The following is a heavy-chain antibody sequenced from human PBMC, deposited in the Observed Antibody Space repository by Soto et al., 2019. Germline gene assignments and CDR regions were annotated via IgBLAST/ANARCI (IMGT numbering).Heavy chain of an antibody. CDR1: GGSFSGYY. CDR2: INHSGST. J-gene: IGHJ6*02. CDR3: ARVKYNWNYRRYYYYYGMDV. Sequence: PSETLSLTCAVYGGSFSGYYWSWIRQPPGKGLEWIGEINHSGSTNYNPSLKSRVTISVDTSKNQFSLKLSSVTAADTAVYYCARVKYNWNYRRYYYYYGMDVWGQGTTVTVSS. D-gene: IGHD1-7*01. V-gene: IGHV4-34*01.